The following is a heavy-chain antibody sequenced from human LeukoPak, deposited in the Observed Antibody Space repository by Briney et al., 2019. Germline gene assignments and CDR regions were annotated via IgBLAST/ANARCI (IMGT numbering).Heavy chain of an antibody. CDR1: GASISSYY. CDR3: ARGDYGITQPFDY. D-gene: IGHD4/OR15-4a*01. CDR2: IYTSAST. J-gene: IGHJ4*02. V-gene: IGHV4-4*07. Sequence: ASETLSLTCTVAGASISSYYCGSIRQPAAKGPEWIGRIYTSASTTYNPSLKSRLTMSADTSKNQFSLKLSSVAAAATAVYYCARGDYGITQPFDYWGQGTLVTVSS.